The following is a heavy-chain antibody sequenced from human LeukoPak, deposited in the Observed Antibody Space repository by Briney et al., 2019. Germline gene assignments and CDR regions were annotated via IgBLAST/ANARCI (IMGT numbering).Heavy chain of an antibody. CDR1: GYTFATYC. Sequence: GKSLKISCKGFGYTFATYCIGWVRQMPGKGPEWMGTIYPSDSDTRYSPSFQGHVTISADKSITTAYLQWSSLKASDSAMYYCTTTPRLVAHAFYFDQWGRGTLVTVSS. CDR2: IYPSDSDT. V-gene: IGHV5-51*01. D-gene: IGHD2-2*01. CDR3: TTTPRLVAHAFYFDQ. J-gene: IGHJ4*02.